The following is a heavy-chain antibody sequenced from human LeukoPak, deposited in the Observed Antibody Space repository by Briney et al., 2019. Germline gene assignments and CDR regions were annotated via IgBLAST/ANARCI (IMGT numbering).Heavy chain of an antibody. D-gene: IGHD1-26*01. Sequence: SQTLSLTCAISGDSVSSNSAAWNWIRQSQSKALEWLGRTYYRSKWYNDYAVSVKSRITINPDTSKNQFSLQLNSVTPEDTAVYYCAREWEILINDYWGQGTLVTVSS. CDR1: GDSVSSNSAA. V-gene: IGHV6-1*01. CDR2: TYYRSKWYN. CDR3: AREWEILINDY. J-gene: IGHJ4*02.